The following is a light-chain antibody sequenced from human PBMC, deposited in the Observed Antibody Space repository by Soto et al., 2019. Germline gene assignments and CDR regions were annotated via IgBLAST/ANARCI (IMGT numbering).Light chain of an antibody. Sequence: DIQLTQSPSFLSASVGDRVTITCRASQGINIFLAWFQQKPGKAPNLLISAASTLQSGVPSRFSGSGSGTDFTLTISSLQPEDFATYYCLQDYNYPRTFGQGTKVDIK. CDR2: AAS. CDR3: LQDYNYPRT. J-gene: IGKJ1*01. CDR1: QGINIF. V-gene: IGKV1-9*01.